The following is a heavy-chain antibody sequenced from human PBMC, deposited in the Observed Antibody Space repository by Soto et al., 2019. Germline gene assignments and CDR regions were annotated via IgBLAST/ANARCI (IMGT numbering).Heavy chain of an antibody. CDR2: ISYDGSKK. Sequence: QAQLVESGGGVVQPGRPLRLSCAASGFTFSHYAMHWVRQAPGKGLEWVAIISYDGSKKYYGDSVKGRFTISRDNSKHALYLQMNSLSVEDPAVYYCARDVAGKNYFGPWGQGTPVTVSS. D-gene: IGHD1-7*01. V-gene: IGHV3-30-3*01. CDR1: GFTFSHYA. J-gene: IGHJ5*02. CDR3: ARDVAGKNYFGP.